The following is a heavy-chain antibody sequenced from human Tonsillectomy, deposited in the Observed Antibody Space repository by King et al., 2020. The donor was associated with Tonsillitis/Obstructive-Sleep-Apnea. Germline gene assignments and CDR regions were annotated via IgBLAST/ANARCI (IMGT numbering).Heavy chain of an antibody. J-gene: IGHJ6*03. CDR3: AGGYSSSWSSRYYYYMDV. D-gene: IGHD6-13*01. CDR2: IGSSGSTI. Sequence: VQLVESGRGLVRPGGSLRLSCAASGFTFSDYYMSWIRQAPGKGLEWVSYIGSSGSTIYYADSVKGRFTISRDNAKNSLYLQMNSLRAEDTAVYYCAGGYSSSWSSRYYYYMDVWGKGTTVTVSS. V-gene: IGHV3-11*01. CDR1: GFTFSDYY.